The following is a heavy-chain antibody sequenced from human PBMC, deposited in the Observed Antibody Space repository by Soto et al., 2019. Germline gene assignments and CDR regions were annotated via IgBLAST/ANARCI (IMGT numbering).Heavy chain of an antibody. CDR3: TTDSADIVVVPATFGMDV. CDR1: GITFSNAW. V-gene: IGHV3-15*01. CDR2: IKSITDGGTT. Sequence: PGGSLRLSCAASGITFSNAWMTWVRQAPGKGLEWVGRIKSITDGGTTDYAAPVKGRFTISRDDSKDTLYLQMNNVRTEDTAVYHCTTDSADIVVVPATFGMDVWGQGTTVTVPS. D-gene: IGHD2-2*01. J-gene: IGHJ6*02.